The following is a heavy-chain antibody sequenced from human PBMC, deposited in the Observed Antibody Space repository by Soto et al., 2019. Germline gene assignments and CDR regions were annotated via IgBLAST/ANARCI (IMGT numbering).Heavy chain of an antibody. J-gene: IGHJ5*02. CDR3: ASEHTANWFDP. Sequence: SVKVSCKASGGTFSSYAISWVRQAPGQGLEWMGGIIPIFGTANYAQKFQGRVTITADKSTSTAYMELSSLRSEGTAVYYCASEHTANWFDPWGQGTLVTVSS. D-gene: IGHD2-2*02. CDR2: IIPIFGTA. CDR1: GGTFSSYA. V-gene: IGHV1-69*06.